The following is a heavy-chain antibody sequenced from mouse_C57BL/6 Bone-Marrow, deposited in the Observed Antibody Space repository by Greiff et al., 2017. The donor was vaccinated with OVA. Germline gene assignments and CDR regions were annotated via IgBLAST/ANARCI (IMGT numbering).Heavy chain of an antibody. D-gene: IGHD1-1*01. V-gene: IGHV1-53*01. CDR2: INPSNGGT. Sequence: VQLQQPGTELVKPGASVKLSCKASGYTFTSYWMHWVKQRPGQGLEWIGNINPSNGGTNYNEKLKSKATLTVDKSSSTAYMQLSSLTSEDSAVDYCASTGWGWYFDVWGTGTTVTVSS. CDR3: ASTGWGWYFDV. CDR1: GYTFTSYW. J-gene: IGHJ1*03.